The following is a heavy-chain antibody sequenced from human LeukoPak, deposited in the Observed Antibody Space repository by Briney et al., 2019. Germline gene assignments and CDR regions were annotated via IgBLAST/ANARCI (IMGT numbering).Heavy chain of an antibody. CDR1: GGSISSYY. CDR2: IYYSGST. CDR3: ARGYELSLYYFDY. Sequence: PSETLSLTCTVSGGSISSYYWSWIRQPPGKGLEWIGYIYYSGSTNYNPSLKSRVTISVDTSKNQFSLKLSSVTAAGTAVYYCARGYELSLYYFDYWGQGTLVTVSS. J-gene: IGHJ4*02. D-gene: IGHD1-1*01. V-gene: IGHV4-59*01.